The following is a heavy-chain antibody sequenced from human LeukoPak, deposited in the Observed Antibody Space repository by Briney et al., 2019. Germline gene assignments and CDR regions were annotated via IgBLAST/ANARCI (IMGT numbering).Heavy chain of an antibody. CDR1: GFTFSSYS. D-gene: IGHD4-23*01. Sequence: AGGSLRLSCAASGFTFSSYSMNWVRQAPGKGLEWVSSISSSSSYIYYADSVKGRFTISRDNAKNSLYLQMNSLRAKDTAVYYCARDQIDYGGNSEPYYFDYWGQGTLVTVSS. V-gene: IGHV3-21*01. CDR2: ISSSSSYI. J-gene: IGHJ4*02. CDR3: ARDQIDYGGNSEPYYFDY.